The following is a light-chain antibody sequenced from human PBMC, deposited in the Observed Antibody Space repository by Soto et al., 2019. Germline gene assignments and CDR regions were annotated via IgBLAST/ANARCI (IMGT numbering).Light chain of an antibody. J-gene: IGKJ1*01. CDR1: QSVSSSY. CDR3: QQYNNWPWT. Sequence: EIVWTQSPGTLSLSPGERAIFSCRASQSVSSSYLAWYQQKPGQAPRLLIYGASKRATGFPARFSGSGSGTDFTLTISSLQSEDFAVYYCQQYNNWPWTFGQGTKVDIK. CDR2: GAS. V-gene: IGKV3-15*01.